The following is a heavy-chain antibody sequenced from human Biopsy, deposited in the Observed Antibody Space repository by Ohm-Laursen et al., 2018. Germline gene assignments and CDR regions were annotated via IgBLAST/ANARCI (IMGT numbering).Heavy chain of an antibody. CDR2: INGSGGST. J-gene: IGHJ5*02. V-gene: IGHV3-23*01. CDR3: ARDLYDFCGGCPFDP. Sequence: SLRLSCTAFGFTFSSHAMSWVRQAPGKGLECVSLINGSGGSTYYADPVKGRFTISRDNSKNTPYLQMNSLRAEDTAMYYCARDLYDFCGGCPFDPWGQGTLVTVSP. D-gene: IGHD3-3*01. CDR1: GFTFSSHA.